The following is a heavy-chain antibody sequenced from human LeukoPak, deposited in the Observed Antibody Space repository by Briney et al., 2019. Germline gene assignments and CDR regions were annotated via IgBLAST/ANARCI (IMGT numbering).Heavy chain of an antibody. CDR2: ITSSYAT. V-gene: IGHV3-73*01. Sequence: GGSLKLSCAASGFTFSASSIHWVRQASGKGLEWVGRITSSYATAYAASVKGRFTIPRDVSKNTAYLQMNSLKTEDTAVYYCAPGSDNYYVSWGQGTLVTVSS. J-gene: IGHJ4*02. CDR1: GFTFSASS. D-gene: IGHD2-21*01. CDR3: APGSDNYYVS.